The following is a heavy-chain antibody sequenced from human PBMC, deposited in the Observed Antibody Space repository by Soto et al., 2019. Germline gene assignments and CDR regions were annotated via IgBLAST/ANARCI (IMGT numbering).Heavy chain of an antibody. Sequence: SETLSLTCAFSGRAISSGGYSWSWVRQPPGKGLEWIGYIYHSGSTYYNPSLKSRVTISVDRSKNQFSLKLSSVTAADTAVYYCASSHAGAHITAAVHWGQGTLVTVSS. D-gene: IGHD6-13*01. CDR2: IYHSGST. CDR1: GRAISSGGYS. J-gene: IGHJ4*02. V-gene: IGHV4-30-2*01. CDR3: ASSHAGAHITAAVH.